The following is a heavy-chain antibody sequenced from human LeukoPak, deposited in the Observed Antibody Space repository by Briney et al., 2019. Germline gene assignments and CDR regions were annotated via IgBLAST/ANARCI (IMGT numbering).Heavy chain of an antibody. D-gene: IGHD1-26*01. Sequence: PGGSLRLSCAASGFTLSTYGMHWVRQAPGKGLGWVAVISYDGNYKYYADSVKGRFTISRDNSKNTLYLQMNSLRAEDTAVYYCAKDRLIVGATSFDYWGQGTLVTVSS. CDR2: ISYDGNYK. CDR1: GFTLSTYG. J-gene: IGHJ4*02. V-gene: IGHV3-30*18. CDR3: AKDRLIVGATSFDY.